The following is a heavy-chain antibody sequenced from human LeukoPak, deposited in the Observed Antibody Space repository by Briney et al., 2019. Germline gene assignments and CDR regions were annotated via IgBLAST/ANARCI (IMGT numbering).Heavy chain of an antibody. V-gene: IGHV7-4-1*02. CDR1: GYTFTSYA. Sequence: ASVKVSCKASGYTFTSYAMNWVRQAPGQGLEWMGWINTNTGNPTYAQGFTGRFVFSLDTSVSTAYLQISSLKAEDTAVYYCARDSSSWNPYYYYYMDVWGKGTTVTVSS. CDR3: ARDSSSWNPYYYYYMDV. J-gene: IGHJ6*03. CDR2: INTNTGNP. D-gene: IGHD6-13*01.